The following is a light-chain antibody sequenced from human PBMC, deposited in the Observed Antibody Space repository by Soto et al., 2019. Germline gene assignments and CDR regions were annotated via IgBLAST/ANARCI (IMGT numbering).Light chain of an antibody. V-gene: IGKV3-15*01. CDR3: QQYNKWPPWT. CDR2: DAS. CDR1: QSVSTN. J-gene: IGKJ1*01. Sequence: EIVMTQSPATLSVSPGERATLSCRASQSVSTNLAWYQQKPGQAPRLLMYDASARAAGIPVRFSGSGSGTEFTLTISSLQSEDFAIYYCQQYNKWPPWTFSQGTRVEIK.